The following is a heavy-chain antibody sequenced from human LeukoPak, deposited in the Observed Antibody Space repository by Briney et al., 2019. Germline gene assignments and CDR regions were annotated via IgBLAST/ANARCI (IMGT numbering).Heavy chain of an antibody. D-gene: IGHD1-26*01. CDR2: MSGSGGST. CDR3: AKDMGATRDY. J-gene: IGHJ4*02. CDR1: GFTFSIYG. Sequence: GGSLRLSCAASGFTFSIYGMSWVRQAPGRGLEWVSAMSGSGGSTYYADSVKGRFTISRDNSKNTLYLQMNSLRAEETAVYYCAKDMGATRDYWGQGALVTVSS. V-gene: IGHV3-23*01.